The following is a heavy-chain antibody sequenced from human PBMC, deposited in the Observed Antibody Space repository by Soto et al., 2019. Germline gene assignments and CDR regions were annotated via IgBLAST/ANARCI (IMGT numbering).Heavy chain of an antibody. D-gene: IGHD6-19*01. CDR2: ISPGGDRI. J-gene: IGHJ4*02. CDR3: TKSADSAGWGVEF. V-gene: IGHV3-48*02. CDR1: GFMFDAYA. Sequence: GGSLRLSCVDSGFMFDAYAMNWVRQAPGKGLEWVSYISPGGDRIYYAESLKGRITISRDNARNSLSLQMNILSDEDTAVYYCTKSADSAGWGVEFCGPGTLLTVSS.